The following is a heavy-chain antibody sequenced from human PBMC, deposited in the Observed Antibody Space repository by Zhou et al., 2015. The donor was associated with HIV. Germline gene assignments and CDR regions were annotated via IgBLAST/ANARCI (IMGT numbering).Heavy chain of an antibody. J-gene: IGHJ6*02. CDR3: ARGGNYHYGMDV. Sequence: EVQLVESGGGSIQPGGSLRLSCAASGFTVSSNYMSWVRQAPGKGLEWVSVMYRGGSTHYADSVKGQFTISRDSSKNTVYLQMNNLRGEDTAVYYCARGGNYHYGMDVWGQGTTVTVSS. CDR1: GFTVSSNY. V-gene: IGHV3-53*01. D-gene: IGHD3-16*02. CDR2: MYRGGST.